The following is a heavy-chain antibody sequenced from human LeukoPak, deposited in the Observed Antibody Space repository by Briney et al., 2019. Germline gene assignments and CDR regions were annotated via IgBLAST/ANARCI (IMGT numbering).Heavy chain of an antibody. CDR3: ATTHYYDSSGYGASAHY. V-gene: IGHV1-3*01. CDR1: GYTFTSYD. CDR2: INAGNGNT. Sequence: ASVKVSCKASGYTFTSYDINWVRQATGQRLEWMGWINAGNGNTKYSQKFQGRVTITRDTSASTAYMELSSLRSEDTAVYYCATTHYYDSSGYGASAHYWGQGTLVTVSS. D-gene: IGHD3-22*01. J-gene: IGHJ4*02.